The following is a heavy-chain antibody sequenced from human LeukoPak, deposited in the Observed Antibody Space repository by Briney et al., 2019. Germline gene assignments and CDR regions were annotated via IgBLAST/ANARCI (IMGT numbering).Heavy chain of an antibody. Sequence: GGSLRLSCAASGFTFSSYSMNSVRQAPGKGLECVSSISRTSRYIYSEDSVKGRFTISRDNAKNSLYLQMNSLRAEDTAVYYCASPPTMIVGHWGQGTLVTVSS. CDR3: ASPPTMIVGH. CDR1: GFTFSSYS. V-gene: IGHV3-21*01. CDR2: ISRTSRYI. J-gene: IGHJ4*02. D-gene: IGHD3-22*01.